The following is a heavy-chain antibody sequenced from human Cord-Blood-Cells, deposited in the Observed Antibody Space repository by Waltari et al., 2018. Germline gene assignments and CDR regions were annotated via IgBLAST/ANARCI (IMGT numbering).Heavy chain of an antibody. CDR3: AKNVPPYSSSYYYYGMDV. V-gene: IGHV3-30*18. CDR2: ISYDGSNK. CDR1: GFTFSSYG. J-gene: IGHJ6*02. D-gene: IGHD6-6*01. Sequence: QVQLVESGGGVVQPGRSLRLSCAASGFTFSSYGMHWVRQAPGKGLGWVAVISYDGSNKYYADSVKGRFTISRDNSKNTLYLQMNSLRAEDTAVYYCAKNVPPYSSSYYYYGMDVWGQGTTVTVSS.